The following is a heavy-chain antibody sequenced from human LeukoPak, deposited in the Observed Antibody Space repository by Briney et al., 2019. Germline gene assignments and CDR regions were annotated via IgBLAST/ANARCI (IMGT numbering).Heavy chain of an antibody. Sequence: SEALSLTCTVSGGSIRTTDYHWGWIRQPPGKELEWIGIIYYSGSTYYNPSFTSRVTMSVDTSKNQLYLKLNSVTAADTAVYYCARGRPIAACWFDPWGQGTLVTVSS. CDR3: ARGRPIAACWFDP. J-gene: IGHJ5*02. CDR1: GGSIRTTDYH. CDR2: IYYSGST. V-gene: IGHV4-39*07. D-gene: IGHD6-25*01.